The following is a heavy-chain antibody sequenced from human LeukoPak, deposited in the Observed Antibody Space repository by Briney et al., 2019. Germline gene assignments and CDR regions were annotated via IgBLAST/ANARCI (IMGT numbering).Heavy chain of an antibody. D-gene: IGHD5-18*01. CDR3: TTGTWVQLWLPDY. CDR1: GFTFSNAY. Sequence: GGFLRLSCAASGFTFSNAYMSGVRQAPGKGLEWVGHIKSKTDGWTTDYAAPVKGRFIISRDDSKNTLYLELNSLETEDTAVYYCTTGTWVQLWLPDYWGQGTLVTVSS. CDR2: IKSKTDGWTT. V-gene: IGHV3-15*01. J-gene: IGHJ4*02.